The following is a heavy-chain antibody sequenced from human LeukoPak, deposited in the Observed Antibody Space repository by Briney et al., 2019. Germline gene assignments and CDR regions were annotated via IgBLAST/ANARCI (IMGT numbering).Heavy chain of an antibody. V-gene: IGHV4-30-4*08. D-gene: IGHD6-13*01. CDR1: GGSISSADYY. CDR2: IYHSGST. J-gene: IGHJ4*02. Sequence: SQTLSLTCTVSGGSISSADYYWSWIRQPPGKGLEWIGHIYHSGSTYYNPSLKSRVTISVDTSKNQFSLKLSSVTAADTAVYYCAILHGIAAAGFYFDYWGQGTLVTVSS. CDR3: AILHGIAAAGFYFDY.